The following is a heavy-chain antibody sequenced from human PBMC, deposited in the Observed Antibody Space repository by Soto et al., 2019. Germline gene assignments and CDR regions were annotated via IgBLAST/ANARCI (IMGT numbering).Heavy chain of an antibody. CDR3: ARDPPDLEPPLRYNYYYGMDV. J-gene: IGHJ6*02. Sequence: QVLLVQSGAEVKKPGASVKVSCKASGYTFTSYGISWVRQAPGQGLEWMGWISAYNGNTNYAQKLQGRVTMTTDTSTSTAYMELRSLRSDDTAVYYCARDPPDLEPPLRYNYYYGMDVWGQGTTVTVSS. D-gene: IGHD1-1*01. CDR1: GYTFTSYG. V-gene: IGHV1-18*01. CDR2: ISAYNGNT.